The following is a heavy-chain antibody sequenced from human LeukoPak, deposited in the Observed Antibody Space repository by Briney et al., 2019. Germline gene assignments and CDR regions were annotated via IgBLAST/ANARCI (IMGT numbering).Heavy chain of an antibody. CDR2: LYPGESDT. V-gene: IGHV5-51*01. D-gene: IGHD2-2*01. CDR3: ARLDCSSTSCYSSVRAVDRANHQALFDY. Sequence: GGSLRLSREGSGYSFTSYWTGSVRERPGKSLEWRGMLYPGESDTSYTPSFQGQVTLAAAKSISTAYLQWSRLKASDTAMYYCARLDCSSTSCYSSVRAVDRANHQALFDYWGQGTLVTVSS. CDR1: GYSFTSYW. J-gene: IGHJ4*02.